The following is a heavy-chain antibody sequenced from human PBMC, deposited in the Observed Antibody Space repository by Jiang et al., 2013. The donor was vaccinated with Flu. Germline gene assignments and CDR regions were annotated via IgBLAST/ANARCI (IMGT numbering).Heavy chain of an antibody. Sequence: WVRQAPGQGLEWMGWINTYNGHXNEAQKLQGRVTMTTDTSTSTAYMELRSLRSDDTAVYYCARGAYGDYWGQGTLVTVSS. J-gene: IGHJ4*02. V-gene: IGHV1-18*01. CDR3: ARGAYGDY. CDR2: INTYNGHX. D-gene: IGHD4-17*01.